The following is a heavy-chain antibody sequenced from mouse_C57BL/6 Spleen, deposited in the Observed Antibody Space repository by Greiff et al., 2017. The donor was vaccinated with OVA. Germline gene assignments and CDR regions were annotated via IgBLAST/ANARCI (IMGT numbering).Heavy chain of an antibody. CDR2: IYPGDGDT. CDR1: GYAFSSSW. V-gene: IGHV1-82*01. J-gene: IGHJ4*01. Sequence: VKLQQSGPELVKPGASVKISCKASGYAFSSSWMNWVKQRPGKGLEWIGRIYPGDGDTNYNGKFKGKATLTADKSSSTAYMQLSSLTSEDSAVYFCARRLRSYYAMDYWGQGTSVTVSS. D-gene: IGHD1-1*01. CDR3: ARRLRSYYAMDY.